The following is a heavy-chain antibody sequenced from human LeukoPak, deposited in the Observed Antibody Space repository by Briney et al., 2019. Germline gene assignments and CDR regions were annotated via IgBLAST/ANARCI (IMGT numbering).Heavy chain of an antibody. V-gene: IGHV3-7*03. Sequence: GGSLRLSCAASGFTFSRHWMYWVRKAPGKGLEWVANIKQDGSAKPYVDSVKGRFTISRDNAKNSLFLQMNSLRAEDTAVYYCARDNGWSADFWGQGTLVTVSS. CDR3: ARDNGWSADF. CDR2: IKQDGSAK. J-gene: IGHJ4*02. CDR1: GFTFSRHW. D-gene: IGHD2-15*01.